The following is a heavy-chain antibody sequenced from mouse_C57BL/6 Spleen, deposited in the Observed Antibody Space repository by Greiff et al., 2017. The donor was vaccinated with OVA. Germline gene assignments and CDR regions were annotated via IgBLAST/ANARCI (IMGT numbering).Heavy chain of an antibody. CDR2: INPNYGTT. J-gene: IGHJ3*01. D-gene: IGHD1-1*01. CDR1: GYSFTDYN. Sequence: VQLKQSGPELVKPGASVKISCKASGYSFTDYNMNWVKQSHGKSLEWIGVINPNYGTTSYNQKFKGKATLTVDQSSSTAYMQLNSLTSEDSAVYCGARTDGSPAWFAYWGQGTLVTVSA. V-gene: IGHV1-39*01. CDR3: ARTDGSPAWFAY.